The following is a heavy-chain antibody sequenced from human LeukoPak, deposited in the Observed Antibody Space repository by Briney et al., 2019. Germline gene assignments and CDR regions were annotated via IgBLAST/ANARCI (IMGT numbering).Heavy chain of an antibody. V-gene: IGHV1-69*02. Sequence: ASVKVSCKASGGTFSSYTVSWVRQAPGQGLEWMGRIIPILGMANYAQKFQGRVTITADKSTSTAYMELSSLRSEDTAVYYCARTAVWFGVYYFDYWGQGTLVTVSS. CDR3: ARTAVWFGVYYFDY. CDR1: GGTFSSYT. D-gene: IGHD3-10*01. CDR2: IIPILGMA. J-gene: IGHJ4*02.